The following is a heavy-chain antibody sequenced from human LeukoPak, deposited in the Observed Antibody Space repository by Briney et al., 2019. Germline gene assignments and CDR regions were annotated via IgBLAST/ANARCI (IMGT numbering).Heavy chain of an antibody. CDR3: AKGSPTMVRGVIIRAPDY. D-gene: IGHD3-10*01. CDR1: GFTFSSYA. Sequence: GGSLRPSCAASGFTFSSYAMSWVRQAPGKGLEWVSAISGSGGSTYYADSVKGRFTISRDNSKNTLYLQMNSLRAEDTAVYYCAKGSPTMVRGVIIRAPDYWGQGTLVTVSS. V-gene: IGHV3-23*01. CDR2: ISGSGGST. J-gene: IGHJ4*02.